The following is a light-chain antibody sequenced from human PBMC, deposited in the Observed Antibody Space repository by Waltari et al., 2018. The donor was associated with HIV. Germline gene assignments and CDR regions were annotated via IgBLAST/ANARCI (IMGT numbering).Light chain of an antibody. Sequence: DIQLHQSPSSLSASVGDRVTRTCRASQGIAQYLNWYQQKPGKAPKLLISAASNLQSGIPSRFSGGGAGTDFTLTITSLQPEDFATYYCQQSYTNAPYTFGQGTKLEIK. CDR1: QGIAQY. V-gene: IGKV1-39*01. CDR2: AAS. J-gene: IGKJ2*01. CDR3: QQSYTNAPYT.